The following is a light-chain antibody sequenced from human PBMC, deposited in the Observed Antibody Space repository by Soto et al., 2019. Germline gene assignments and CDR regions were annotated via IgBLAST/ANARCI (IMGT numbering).Light chain of an antibody. CDR3: SSYTSSRNYV. J-gene: IGLJ1*01. V-gene: IGLV2-14*01. CDR2: DVS. CDR1: SSDVGGYNY. Sequence: QSALTQPASVSGSPGQSITISCTGTSSDVGGYNYVSWHQQHPGKAPKLMIYDVSNRPSGVSNRFSGSKSGNTASLTISGLQAEDEADYYCSSYTSSRNYVFGTGTKLTVL.